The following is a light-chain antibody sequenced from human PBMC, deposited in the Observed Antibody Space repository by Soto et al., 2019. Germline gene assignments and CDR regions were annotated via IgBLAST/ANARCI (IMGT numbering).Light chain of an antibody. V-gene: IGLV2-14*02. Sequence: QSALTQPASVSGSPGQSITISCTGTNSDVGSYNLVSWYQQHPGKAPKLMVYEDNKRPSGVSNRFSGSKSGNTASLTISGLQAEDEADYYCRSYTTRDNSDVVFGGGTKLTVL. CDR2: EDN. CDR1: NSDVGSYNL. CDR3: RSYTTRDNSDVV. J-gene: IGLJ2*01.